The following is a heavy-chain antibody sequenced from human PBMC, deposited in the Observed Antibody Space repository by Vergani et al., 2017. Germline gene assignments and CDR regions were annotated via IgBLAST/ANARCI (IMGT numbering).Heavy chain of an antibody. V-gene: IGHV4-59*01. CDR2: IYYSGST. Sequence: QVQLQESGPELVKPSQTLSLTCTVSGGSISSYYWSWIRQPPGQGLEWIGYIYYSGSTNYNPSLKSRVTISVDTSKNQFSLKLRSVTAADTAVYYCARDSTPYITGTHSTGDYGMDVWGQGTTVTVSS. J-gene: IGHJ6*02. CDR1: GGSISSYY. CDR3: ARDSTPYITGTHSTGDYGMDV. D-gene: IGHD1-20*01.